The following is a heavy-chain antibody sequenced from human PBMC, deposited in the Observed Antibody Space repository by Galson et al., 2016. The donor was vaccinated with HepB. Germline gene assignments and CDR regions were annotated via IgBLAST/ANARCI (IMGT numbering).Heavy chain of an antibody. D-gene: IGHD6-19*01. Sequence: SLRLSCAASGFTFSTAWMSWVRQAPGKGLEYVSAISGNGGSTYYADSVKGRFTISRDNSKNTLYLQMSSLRTEDTAVYYCVKGGGYSSGWYEGAFDYWGQGTLVTVSS. V-gene: IGHV3-64D*06. CDR1: GFTFSTAW. CDR2: ISGNGGST. CDR3: VKGGGYSSGWYEGAFDY. J-gene: IGHJ4*02.